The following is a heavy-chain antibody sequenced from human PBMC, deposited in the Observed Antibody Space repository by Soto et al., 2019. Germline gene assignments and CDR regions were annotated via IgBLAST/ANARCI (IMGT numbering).Heavy chain of an antibody. Sequence: QVQLVQSGAEVKKPGASVKVSCKASGYTFTSYGISWVRQAPGQGLEWMGWISAYNGNTNYAQKLQARVTMTTDTSTSTAYMELRSLRSDDTAVYYCARDSSGGDCSGGSCYSDYWGQGTLVTVSS. D-gene: IGHD2-15*01. CDR3: ARDSSGGDCSGGSCYSDY. V-gene: IGHV1-18*01. CDR2: ISAYNGNT. CDR1: GYTFTSYG. J-gene: IGHJ4*02.